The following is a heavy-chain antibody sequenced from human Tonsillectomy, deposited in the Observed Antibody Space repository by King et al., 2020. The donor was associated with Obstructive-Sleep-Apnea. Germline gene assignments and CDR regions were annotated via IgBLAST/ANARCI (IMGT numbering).Heavy chain of an antibody. J-gene: IGHJ5*02. Sequence: QLQESGPGLVKPSETLSLTCTVSGGSISSSNYYWGWIRQPPGKGLEWIGSIYYSGSTYYNPSLKSRVTISLDTSKNQFSLKLSSVTAADTAVYYCAREVVAATSSWFDPWGQGTLVTVSS. CDR3: AREVVAATSSWFDP. D-gene: IGHD2-15*01. CDR1: GGSISSSNYY. CDR2: IYYSGST. V-gene: IGHV4-39*07.